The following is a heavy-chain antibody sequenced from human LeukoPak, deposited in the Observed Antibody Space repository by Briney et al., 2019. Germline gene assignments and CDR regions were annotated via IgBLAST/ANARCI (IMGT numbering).Heavy chain of an antibody. D-gene: IGHD2-15*01. CDR2: IYSSGRT. CDR1: GFTVSSHS. CDR3: ARSVRSCGGSCWHTYFDY. V-gene: IGHV3-53*01. J-gene: IGHJ4*02. Sequence: GGSLRLSCAASGFTVSSHSMSWVRQAPGKGLEWVSVIYSSGRTYYADSVKGRFTISRDNSKNTLYLQMNSLRAEDTAVYYCARSVRSCGGSCWHTYFDYWGQGTLVTVSS.